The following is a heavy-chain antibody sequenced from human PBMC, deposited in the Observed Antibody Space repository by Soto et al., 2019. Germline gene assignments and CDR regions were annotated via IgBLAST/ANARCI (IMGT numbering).Heavy chain of an antibody. V-gene: IGHV4-4*02. CDR2: IYHSGST. CDR3: ARADPLGELCGMDV. D-gene: IGHD3-10*01. CDR1: GGSISSSNW. Sequence: QVQLQESGPGLVKPSGTLSLTCAVSGGSISSSNWWSWVRQPPGKGLEWIGDIYHSGSTNYNPSLKSRVTIAVDKSKNQFSLELSSVTAADTAVYYCARADPLGELCGMDVWGQGTTVTVSS. J-gene: IGHJ6*02.